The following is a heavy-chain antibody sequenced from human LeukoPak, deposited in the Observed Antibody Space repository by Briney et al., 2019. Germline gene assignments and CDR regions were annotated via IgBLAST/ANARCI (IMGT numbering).Heavy chain of an antibody. V-gene: IGHV3-30*02. CDR1: GITFSSYG. Sequence: GGSLRLSCAASGITFSSYGMHWVRQAPGKGLEWVAFIRYDGSNKYYADSVKGRFTISRDNSKNTLYLQMNGLRAEDTAVYYCAKDQSRQWLDNYYYYGMDVWGQGTTVTVSS. J-gene: IGHJ6*02. CDR2: IRYDGSNK. D-gene: IGHD6-19*01. CDR3: AKDQSRQWLDNYYYYGMDV.